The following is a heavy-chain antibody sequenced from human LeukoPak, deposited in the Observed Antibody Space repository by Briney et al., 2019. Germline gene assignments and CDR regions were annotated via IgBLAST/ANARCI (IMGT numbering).Heavy chain of an antibody. J-gene: IGHJ4*02. CDR2: SNAGNGNT. V-gene: IGHV1-3*02. Sequence: ASVKVSCKASGYTFTSYAMHWVRQAPGQRLEWMGWSNAGNGNTKYSQEFQGRVTITRDTSASTAYMELSSLRSDDTAVYYCARGDVVVPAAKYYFDYWGQGTLVTVSS. CDR3: ARGDVVVPAAKYYFDY. CDR1: GYTFTSYA. D-gene: IGHD2-2*01.